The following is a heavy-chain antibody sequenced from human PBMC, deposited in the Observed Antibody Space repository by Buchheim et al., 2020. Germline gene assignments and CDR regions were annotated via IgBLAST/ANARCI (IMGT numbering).Heavy chain of an antibody. CDR2: IYPGDSST. D-gene: IGHD2-2*01. CDR3: ARARGYCSSSSCYDFDC. V-gene: IGHV5-51*01. J-gene: IGHJ4*02. CDR1: GYSFSNYW. Sequence: EVQLVQSGAEVKKPGESLKISCKGSGYSFSNYWIGWVRQMPGKGLEWMAMIYPGDSSTKYSPSFQAQVTIPADQSRSPASPQWSSLKASDTAVYFCARARGYCSSSSCYDFDCWGQGT.